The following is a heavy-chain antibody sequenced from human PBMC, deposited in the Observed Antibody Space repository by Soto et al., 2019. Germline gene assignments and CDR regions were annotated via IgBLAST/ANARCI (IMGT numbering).Heavy chain of an antibody. V-gene: IGHV3-30*18. D-gene: IGHD1-26*01. CDR2: ISYDGSNK. CDR3: AKKSWARWERRGNDYFDY. Sequence: QVQLVESGGGVVQPGRSLRLSCAASGFTFSSYGMHWVRQAPGKGLEWVAVISYDGSNKYYADSVKGRFTISRDNSKNTLYLQMNSLRAEDTAVYYCAKKSWARWERRGNDYFDYWGQGTLVTVSS. J-gene: IGHJ4*02. CDR1: GFTFSSYG.